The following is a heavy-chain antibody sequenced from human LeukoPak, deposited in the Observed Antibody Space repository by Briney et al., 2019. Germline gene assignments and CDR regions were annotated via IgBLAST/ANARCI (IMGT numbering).Heavy chain of an antibody. D-gene: IGHD6-13*01. V-gene: IGHV3-23*01. J-gene: IGHJ4*02. CDR2: ISASGSST. CDR3: AKDAAGPEY. Sequence: SWVRQAPGKGLYWVSGISASGSSTYYADSVKGRFTISRDNSKNTLYLQMNSLRAEDTAVYYCAKDAAGPEYWGQGTLVTVSS.